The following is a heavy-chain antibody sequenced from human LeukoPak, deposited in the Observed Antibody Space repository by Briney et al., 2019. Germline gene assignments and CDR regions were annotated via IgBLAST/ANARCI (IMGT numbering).Heavy chain of an antibody. CDR2: IIPIFGTA. D-gene: IGHD3-9*01. V-gene: IGHV1-69*05. CDR1: GGTFSSYA. Sequence: ASVKVSCKASGGTFSSYAISWVRQAPGQGLEWMGGIIPIFGTANYAQKFQGRVTITTDEPTSTAYMELSSLRSEDTAVYYCARDLDKGLFDYWGQGTLVTVSS. J-gene: IGHJ4*02. CDR3: ARDLDKGLFDY.